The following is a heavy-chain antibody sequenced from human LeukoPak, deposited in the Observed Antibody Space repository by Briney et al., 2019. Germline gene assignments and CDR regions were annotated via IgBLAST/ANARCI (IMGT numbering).Heavy chain of an antibody. CDR1: GGSISSGRYY. CDR3: ARDIEVAGLFDY. CDR2: IYTSRRT. V-gene: IGHV4-61*02. D-gene: IGHD6-19*01. Sequence: SGTLSLTCTVSGGSISSGRYYWSWIRQPAGKGLEWIGRIYTSRRTNYNPSLDSRATISVDTSKHQFSLKLSSVPAANTALYFCARDIEVAGLFDYWGQGTLVTVSS. J-gene: IGHJ4*02.